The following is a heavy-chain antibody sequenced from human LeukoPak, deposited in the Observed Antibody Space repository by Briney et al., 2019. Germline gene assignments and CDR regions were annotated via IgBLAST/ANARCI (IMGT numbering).Heavy chain of an antibody. J-gene: IGHJ4*02. CDR3: ARDRGYCSGGSCYTYYFDY. CDR1: GFIFSSYE. CDR2: ISLSSGTI. Sequence: PGGSLRLSCEASGFIFSSYEMNWVRQAPGKGLEWISYISLSSGTIYYADSVKGRFTISRDNGKNSLYLQMNSLRDEDTAVYYCARDRGYCSGGSCYTYYFDYWGQGTLVTVSS. V-gene: IGHV3-48*02. D-gene: IGHD2-15*01.